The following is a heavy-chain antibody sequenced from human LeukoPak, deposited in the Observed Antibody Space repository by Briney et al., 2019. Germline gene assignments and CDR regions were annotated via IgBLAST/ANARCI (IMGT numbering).Heavy chain of an antibody. D-gene: IGHD3-9*01. J-gene: IGHJ4*02. V-gene: IGHV3-21*01. CDR2: ISSSSSYI. Sequence: GSLRLSCAXSGFTFXSYSMNWVRQAPGKGLEWVSSISSSSSYIYYADSVKGRFTISRDNAKNSLYLQMNSLRAEDTAVYYCARVGRYYDILTGLDYWGQGTLVTVSS. CDR1: GFTFXSYS. CDR3: ARVGRYYDILTGLDY.